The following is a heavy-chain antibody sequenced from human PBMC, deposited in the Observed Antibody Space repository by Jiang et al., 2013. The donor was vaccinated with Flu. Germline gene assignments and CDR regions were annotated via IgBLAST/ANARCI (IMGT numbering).Heavy chain of an antibody. Sequence: VQLLESGGGLAQPGRSLRLSCTASGFTFGDYAVSWLRQAPGKGLEWVGFIRNKLYRGTTDYAASVKGRFTISRDDSKSIAYLQMSSLKTEDTAVYYCTRDLVRDIILIPASYFDYWGQGALVHRLL. CDR1: GFTFGDYA. J-gene: IGHJ4*02. V-gene: IGHV3-49*03. CDR2: IRNKLYRGTT. CDR3: TRDLVRDIILIPASYFDY. D-gene: IGHD2-2*01.